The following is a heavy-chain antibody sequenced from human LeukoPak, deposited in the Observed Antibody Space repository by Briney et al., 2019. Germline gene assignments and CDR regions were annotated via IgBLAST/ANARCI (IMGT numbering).Heavy chain of an antibody. J-gene: IGHJ4*02. CDR1: GGSISSYY. D-gene: IGHD3-22*01. Sequence: PSETLSLTCTVSGGSISSYYWSWIQQHPGKGLEWIGYIYYSGSTNYNPSLKSRVTISVDTSKNQFSLKLSSVTAADTAVYYCARGFYDSSGYDYWGQGTLVTVSS. CDR3: ARGFYDSSGYDY. CDR2: IYYSGST. V-gene: IGHV4-59*01.